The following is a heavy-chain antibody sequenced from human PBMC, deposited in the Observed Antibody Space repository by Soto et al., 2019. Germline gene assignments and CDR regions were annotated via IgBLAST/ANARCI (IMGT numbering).Heavy chain of an antibody. CDR1: GYSIASYW. D-gene: IGHD3-10*01. V-gene: IGHV5-51*01. CDR3: ALITMVRGVLDP. CDR2: IYPGDSDT. J-gene: IGHJ5*02. Sequence: PGESLKISCRGSGYSIASYWIVWVRQMPGKGLEWMGIIYPGDSDTRYSPSFQGQVTISADKSISTAYLQWSSLKASDTAMYFCALITMVRGVLDPWGQGTLVTVSS.